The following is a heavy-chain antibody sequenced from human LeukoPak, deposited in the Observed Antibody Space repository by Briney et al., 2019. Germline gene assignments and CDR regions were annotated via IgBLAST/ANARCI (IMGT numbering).Heavy chain of an antibody. D-gene: IGHD5-24*01. CDR3: AVGDRTFDY. CDR2: IKEDGSEK. Sequence: GGPLRLSCAASGFTFRDYWMSWVRQAPGKGLEWVANIKEDGSEKYYVDSVKGRFTISRDNAKTSLYLQMNSLRVEDTAVYYCAVGDRTFDYWGQGTLVTVSS. J-gene: IGHJ4*02. CDR1: GFTFRDYW. V-gene: IGHV3-7*01.